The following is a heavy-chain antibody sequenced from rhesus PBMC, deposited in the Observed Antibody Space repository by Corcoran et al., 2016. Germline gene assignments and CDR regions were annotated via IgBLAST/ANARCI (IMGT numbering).Heavy chain of an antibody. D-gene: IGHD1-14*01. Sequence: QVQLQESGPGLVKPSETLSLTSTVSGGSLSSNYWSRNRHSPGNGLEWIGFTYDMVISHNYNPALKSGVPLSVYTSKNQFSLKLRSVTAADSAVYYCARGLWNDLSDGLDSWGQGVVVTVSS. V-gene: IGHV4S11*01. CDR1: GGSLSSNY. CDR2: TYDMVISH. J-gene: IGHJ6*01. CDR3: ARGLWNDLSDGLDS.